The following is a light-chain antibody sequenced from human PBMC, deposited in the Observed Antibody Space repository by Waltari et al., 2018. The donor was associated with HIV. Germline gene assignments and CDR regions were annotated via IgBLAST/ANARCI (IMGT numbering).Light chain of an antibody. CDR3: QQRRNWPLT. Sequence: EIVLTQSPATLSLSPGERATLSCTASENINNYLAWYQQKPGQPPRLVLYDASKRAPGVPDRFSGGGSETHFALTISSLEPEDFAVYYCQQRRNWPLTFGGGTKVEMK. CDR2: DAS. V-gene: IGKV3-11*01. J-gene: IGKJ4*01. CDR1: ENINNY.